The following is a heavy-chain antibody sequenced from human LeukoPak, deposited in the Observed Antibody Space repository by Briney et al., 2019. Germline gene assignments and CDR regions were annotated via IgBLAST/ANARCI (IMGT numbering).Heavy chain of an antibody. J-gene: IGHJ5*02. CDR3: ARSIAPRRWFDP. CDR1: GGTFSSYA. D-gene: IGHD6-6*01. V-gene: IGHV1-69*04. Sequence: GASVKVSCKASGGTFSSYAISWVRQAPGQGLEWMGSIIPILGIANYAQKFQGRVTITADKSTSTAYMELSSLRSEDTAVYYCARSIAPRRWFDPWGQGTLVTVSS. CDR2: IIPILGIA.